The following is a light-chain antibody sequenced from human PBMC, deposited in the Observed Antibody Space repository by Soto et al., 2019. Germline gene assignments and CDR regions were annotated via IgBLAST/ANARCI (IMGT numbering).Light chain of an antibody. CDR3: RSYTSSNTVT. V-gene: IGLV2-14*03. CDR2: DVR. J-gene: IGLJ2*01. Sequence: QSALTQPASVSGSPGQSITISCTGTSSDVGGYNYISWYQQHPGKAPKFIIYDVRNRPSGVSNRFSGSRSGNTASLTISGLQAEDEADYYCRSYTSSNTVTFGGGTKLTVL. CDR1: SSDVGGYNY.